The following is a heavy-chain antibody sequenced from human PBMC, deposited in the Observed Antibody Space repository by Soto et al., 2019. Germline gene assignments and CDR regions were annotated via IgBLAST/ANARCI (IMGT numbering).Heavy chain of an antibody. Sequence: GGSLRLSCAAFGFTFSDHYMDWVRQAPGKGLEWVGRIRNKANSYTTEYAASVKGRFTISRDDSKNLLFLQMNSLRAEDTAVYYCAKDGLGACSYGSYYFDYWGQGTLVTVSS. D-gene: IGHD5-18*01. J-gene: IGHJ4*01. V-gene: IGHV3-72*01. CDR2: IRNKANSYTT. CDR3: AKDGLGACSYGSYYFDY. CDR1: GFTFSDHY.